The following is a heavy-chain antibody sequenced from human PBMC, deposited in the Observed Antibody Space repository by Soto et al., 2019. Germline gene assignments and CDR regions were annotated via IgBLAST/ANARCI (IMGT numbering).Heavy chain of an antibody. V-gene: IGHV1-69*01. J-gene: IGHJ6*02. D-gene: IGHD2-15*01. CDR3: ARRRDIVVVVAATVKDDYYGMDV. CDR2: IIPIFGTA. CDR1: GGTFSSYA. Sequence: QVQLVQSGAEVKKPGSSVKVSCKASGGTFSSYAISWVRQAPGQGLEWMGGIIPIFGTANYAQKFRGRVTITADESTSTAYMELSSLRSEDTAVYYCARRRDIVVVVAATVKDDYYGMDVWGQGTTVSVSS.